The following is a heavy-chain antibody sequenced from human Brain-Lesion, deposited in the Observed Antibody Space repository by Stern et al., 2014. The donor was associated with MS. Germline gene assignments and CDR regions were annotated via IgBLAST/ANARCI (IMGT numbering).Heavy chain of an antibody. J-gene: IGHJ4*02. CDR1: GGSISSGSFY. Sequence: QVQLQESGPGLVKPSQTLSLTCIVSGGSISSGSFYWNWIRQPAGRGLEWIGRIYSSGSTNYNPYLKSRVPFSGDTSKNQFPLKLISMTAADTAIYYCARETGGYTYGDTDFFDYWGQGALVTVSS. V-gene: IGHV4-61*02. D-gene: IGHD5-12*01. CDR3: ARETGGYTYGDTDFFDY. CDR2: IYSSGST.